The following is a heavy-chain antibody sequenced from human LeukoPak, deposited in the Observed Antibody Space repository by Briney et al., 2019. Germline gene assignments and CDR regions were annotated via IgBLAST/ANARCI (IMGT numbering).Heavy chain of an antibody. D-gene: IGHD7-27*01. V-gene: IGHV3-30*18. Sequence: GRSLRLSCAASGFSFSSYGIHWVRQAPGKGLEWVAVISYDESYKYYADSEKGRFTISRDNSKNTLYLQMNSLRAEDTAVYYCAKDGLTGVNYYYGMDVWGKGTTVTVSS. CDR3: AKDGLTGVNYYYGMDV. CDR1: GFSFSSYG. J-gene: IGHJ6*04. CDR2: ISYDESYK.